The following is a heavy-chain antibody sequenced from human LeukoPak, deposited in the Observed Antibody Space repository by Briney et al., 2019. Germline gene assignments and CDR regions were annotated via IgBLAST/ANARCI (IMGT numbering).Heavy chain of an antibody. CDR3: VQVTKTITTVAGSRRVTYFDY. J-gene: IGHJ4*02. V-gene: IGHV3-23*01. D-gene: IGHD6-19*01. Sequence: GGSLRLSCAASGLTFSNYAMSWVRQAPGKGLGWVSYISGSGGTTYYADSVKGRFTVSRDNSKNTLSLQMSSLRAEDTAVYYCVQVTKTITTVAGSRRVTYFDYWGQGALVTVSS. CDR2: ISGSGGTT. CDR1: GLTFSNYA.